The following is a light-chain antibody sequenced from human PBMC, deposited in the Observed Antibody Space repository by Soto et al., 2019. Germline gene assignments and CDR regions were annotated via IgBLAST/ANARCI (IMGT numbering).Light chain of an antibody. CDR3: MQALQAPLT. CDR1: QSLLHSNGYNY. CDR2: LGS. V-gene: IGKV2-28*01. Sequence: DIVMTQSPLSLPVTPGEPASISCRSSQSLLHSNGYNYLDWYLQKPGQSPQLLIYLGSSRASGVPDRFGGSGSGTDFTLKISRVEAEDVGFYYCMQALQAPLTFGQGTKVDIK. J-gene: IGKJ1*01.